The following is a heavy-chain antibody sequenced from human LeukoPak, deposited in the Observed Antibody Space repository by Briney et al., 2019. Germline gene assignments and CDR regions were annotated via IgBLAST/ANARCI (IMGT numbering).Heavy chain of an antibody. CDR1: GGSFSGYY. V-gene: IGHV4-34*01. CDR3: ARAMVVVVAATRGISAFDI. J-gene: IGHJ3*02. D-gene: IGHD2-15*01. CDR2: INHSGST. Sequence: SETLSLTCAVYGGSFSGYYWSWVRQPPGKGLEWIGEINHSGSTNYNPSLKSRVTISVDTSKNQFSLKLSSVTAADTAVYYCARAMVVVVAATRGISAFDIWGQGTMVTVSS.